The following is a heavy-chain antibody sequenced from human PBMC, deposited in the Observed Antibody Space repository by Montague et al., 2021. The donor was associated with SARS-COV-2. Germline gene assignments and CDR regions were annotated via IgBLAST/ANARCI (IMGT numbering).Heavy chain of an antibody. J-gene: IGHJ6*02. V-gene: IGHV4-31*03. D-gene: IGHD6-19*01. Sequence: TLSLTCTVSGGSISRGGYYWSWIRQHPGKGLEWIGYIYYSGSTHYNPSLKSRVTISVDTSKNQFSLRLSSVTAADTAVYYCARDFGPYSSGGGYYYDIDVWGQGSTVTVSS. CDR1: GGSISRGGYY. CDR3: ARDFGPYSSGGGYYYDIDV. CDR2: IYYSGST.